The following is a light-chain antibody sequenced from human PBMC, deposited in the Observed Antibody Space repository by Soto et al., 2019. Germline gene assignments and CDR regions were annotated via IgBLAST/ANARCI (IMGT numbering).Light chain of an antibody. Sequence: DTQMTQSPSSLSASVGDRVTITCRASQGISNYLAWYQQKPGKVPKLLIYAASTLQSGVPARFSRSGSGTDFTLTSSSVQPENVATYSDQKYNNAPRLTFGGGRKVEI. J-gene: IGKJ4*01. CDR3: QKYNNAPRLT. CDR2: AAS. CDR1: QGISNY. V-gene: IGKV1-27*01.